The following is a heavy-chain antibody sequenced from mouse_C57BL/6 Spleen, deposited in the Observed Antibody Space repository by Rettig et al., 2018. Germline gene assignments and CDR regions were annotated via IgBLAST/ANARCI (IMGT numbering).Heavy chain of an antibody. D-gene: IGHD2-2*01. V-gene: IGHV1-4*01. CDR3: ARWLPHYYAMDY. Sequence: YNQKFKDKATLTADKSSSTAYMQLSSLTSEDSAVYYCARWLPHYYAMDYWGQGTSVTVSS. J-gene: IGHJ4*01.